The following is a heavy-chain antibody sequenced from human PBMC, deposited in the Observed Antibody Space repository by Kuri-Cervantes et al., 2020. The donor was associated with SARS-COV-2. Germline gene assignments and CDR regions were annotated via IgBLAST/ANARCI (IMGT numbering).Heavy chain of an antibody. J-gene: IGHJ3*02. D-gene: IGHD3-22*01. CDR3: ARSTPFRRLVVISQGGAFDI. V-gene: IGHV1-24*01. CDR1: GYTLRELS. Sequence: ASVKVSCKVSGYTLRELSIHWVRQAPGVGLEWMGGSHPEHGETVYAQKFQGRVTMTEDSSADTAYMELSSLRSEDTAVYYCARSTPFRRLVVISQGGAFDIWGQGTMVTVSS. CDR2: SHPEHGET.